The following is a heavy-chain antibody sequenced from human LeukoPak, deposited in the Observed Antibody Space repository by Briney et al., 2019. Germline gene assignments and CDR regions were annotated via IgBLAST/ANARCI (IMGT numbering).Heavy chain of an antibody. CDR1: GFTFSNAW. J-gene: IGHJ4*02. CDR3: TTLGAFDY. CDR2: IKRKTDGGTT. D-gene: IGHD4/OR15-4a*01. V-gene: IGHV3-15*01. Sequence: PGGSLGLSCAASGFTFSNAWMSWVRQAPGKGLEWVGRIKRKTDGGTTDYAAPVKGRFSISRDDSKNTLYLQMNSLKTEDTAVYYCTTLGAFDYWGLGTLVTVSS.